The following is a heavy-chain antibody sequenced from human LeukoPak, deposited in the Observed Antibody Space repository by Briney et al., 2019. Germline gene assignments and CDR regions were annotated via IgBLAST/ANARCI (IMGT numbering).Heavy chain of an antibody. J-gene: IGHJ4*02. V-gene: IGHV4-31*03. CDR2: IYYSGST. CDR3: ARGQTYYYDSSGYYYLGGSDY. CDR1: GGSISSGGYY. Sequence: SETLSLTCTVSGGSISSGGYYWSWIRQHPGKGLEWIGYIYYSGSTYYNPSLKSRVTISVDTSKNQFSLKLSSVTAADTAVYYCARGQTYYYDSSGYYYLGGSDYWGQGTLVTVSS. D-gene: IGHD3-22*01.